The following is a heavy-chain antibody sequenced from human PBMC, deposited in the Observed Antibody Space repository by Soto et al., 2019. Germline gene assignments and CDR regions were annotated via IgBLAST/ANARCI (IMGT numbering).Heavy chain of an antibody. D-gene: IGHD4-17*01. CDR2: MTPNTGNT. V-gene: IGHV1-8*01. CDR1: GHTFTMSD. CDR3: AREVAMTTVTIGGKKNWFDP. J-gene: IGHJ5*02. Sequence: ASVKVSSKASGHTFTMSDIKWARQSTLRWRDWMGCMTPNTGNTGYAQKFQGGATMTRNTSISTAYMGLSSLRSEDTTVYYCAREVAMTTVTIGGKKNWFDPWGQGTLVTVSS.